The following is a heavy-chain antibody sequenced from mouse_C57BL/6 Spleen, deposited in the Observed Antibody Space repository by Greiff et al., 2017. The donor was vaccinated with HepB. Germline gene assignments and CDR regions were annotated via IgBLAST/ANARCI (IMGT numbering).Heavy chain of an antibody. CDR1: GFNIKDYY. Sequence: EVQLQQSGAELVRPGASVKLSCTASGFNIKDYYMHWVKQRPEQGLEWIGRIDPEDGDTEYAPKFQGKATMTADTSSNTAYLQLSSLTSEDTAVYYCTYYYGSSGFAYWGQGTLVTVSA. CDR2: IDPEDGDT. J-gene: IGHJ3*01. CDR3: TYYYGSSGFAY. D-gene: IGHD1-1*01. V-gene: IGHV14-1*01.